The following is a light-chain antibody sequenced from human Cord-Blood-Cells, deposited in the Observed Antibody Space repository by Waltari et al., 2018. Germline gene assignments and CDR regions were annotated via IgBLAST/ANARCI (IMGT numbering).Light chain of an antibody. CDR3: SSYTSSSTRV. CDR2: DVS. J-gene: IGLJ3*02. Sequence: QSALTQPASVSGSPGQSITISCTGTSSDVCGYNHVSWYQQHPGKAPKLMIYDVSNRPSGVSNRFSGSKSGNTASLTISGLQAEDEADYYCSSYTSSSTRVFGGGTKLTVL. V-gene: IGLV2-14*01. CDR1: SSDVCGYNH.